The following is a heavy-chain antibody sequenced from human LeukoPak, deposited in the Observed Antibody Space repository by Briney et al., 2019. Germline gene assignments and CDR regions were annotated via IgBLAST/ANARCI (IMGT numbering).Heavy chain of an antibody. CDR3: ARDRVRGNANPSFDY. Sequence: PSETLSLTCTVSGGSFSSGTYYWSWIRQPPGKGLEWIGYIYYSGSTNYNPSLKSRVTISIDTSKNQFSLKLSSVTAADTAVYYCARDRVRGNANPSFDYGGQGTLVTVSS. D-gene: IGHD1-1*01. J-gene: IGHJ4*02. V-gene: IGHV4-61*01. CDR1: GGSFSSGTYY. CDR2: IYYSGST.